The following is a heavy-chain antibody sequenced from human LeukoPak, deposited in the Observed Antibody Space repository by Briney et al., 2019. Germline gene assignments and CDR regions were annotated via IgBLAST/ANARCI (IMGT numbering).Heavy chain of an antibody. D-gene: IGHD1-26*01. CDR3: ARTSATHYFDY. CDR1: GGSISSGGYY. CDR2: IYYSGST. V-gene: IGHV4-31*03. J-gene: IGHJ4*02. Sequence: PSRTLSLTCTVSGGSISSGGYYWSWIRQHPGKGLEWIGYIYYSGSTYYNPSLKSRVTISVDTSKNQFSLKLSSVTAADTAVYYCARTSATHYFDYWGQGTLVTVSS.